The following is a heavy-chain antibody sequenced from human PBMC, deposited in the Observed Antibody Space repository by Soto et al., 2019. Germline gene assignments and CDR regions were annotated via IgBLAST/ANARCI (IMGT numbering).Heavy chain of an antibody. D-gene: IGHD3-10*01. CDR3: AKDLAYGSGSLEYYYYGMDV. CDR1: GFTFSSYG. J-gene: IGHJ6*02. CDR2: ISYDGSNK. V-gene: IGHV3-30*18. Sequence: PGVSLRLSCAASGFTFSSYGMHWVCQAPGKGLEWVAVISYDGSNKYYADSVKGRFTISRDNSKNTLYLQMNSLRAEDTAVYYCAKDLAYGSGSLEYYYYGMDVWGQGTTVTVSS.